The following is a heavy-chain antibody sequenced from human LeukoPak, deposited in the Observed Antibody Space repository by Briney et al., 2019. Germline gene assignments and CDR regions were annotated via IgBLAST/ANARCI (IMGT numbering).Heavy chain of an antibody. Sequence: PGGSLRLSCAASGFTVSSNYMSWVRQAPGKGLEWVSVIYSGGSTYYADSVKGRFTISRDNARNSLYLQMNSLRAEDTAVYYCARDGGHSTDFDYWGQGTLVTVSS. J-gene: IGHJ4*02. V-gene: IGHV3-66*01. CDR1: GFTVSSNY. D-gene: IGHD2/OR15-2a*01. CDR2: IYSGGST. CDR3: ARDGGHSTDFDY.